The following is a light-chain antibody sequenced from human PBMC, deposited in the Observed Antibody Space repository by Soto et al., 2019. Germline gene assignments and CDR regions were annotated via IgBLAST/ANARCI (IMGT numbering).Light chain of an antibody. Sequence: QSALTQPPSASGSPGQSVTISCTGTSSDVGAYDYVSWYQQHPGKAPKLMIYEINKRPSGVPDRFSGSKSGNTASLTVSGLQAEDEADYYCSSFAGSNNVPYVFGTGTQLTV. CDR2: EIN. CDR1: SSDVGAYDY. J-gene: IGLJ1*01. V-gene: IGLV2-8*01. CDR3: SSFAGSNNVPYV.